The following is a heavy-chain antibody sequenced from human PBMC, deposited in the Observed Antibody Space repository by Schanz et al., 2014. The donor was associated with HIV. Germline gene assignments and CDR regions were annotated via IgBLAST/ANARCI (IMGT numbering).Heavy chain of an antibody. J-gene: IGHJ6*02. CDR3: AKASESIFGVEGLDF. CDR2: SSHDGSVK. V-gene: IGHV3-30*18. CDR1: GFTFNIYG. Sequence: QVQLVESGGGVVQPGGSLRLSCATSGFTFNIYGLHWVRQAPGKGLEWVAVSSHDGSVKFYGDSVKGRFTISRDTFKNTVYLQMNSLRSEDTAVYYCAKASESIFGVEGLDFWGQGTTVTVSS. D-gene: IGHD3-3*01.